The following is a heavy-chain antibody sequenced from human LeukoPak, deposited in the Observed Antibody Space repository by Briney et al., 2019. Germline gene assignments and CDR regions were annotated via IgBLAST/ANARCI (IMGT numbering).Heavy chain of an antibody. CDR2: ISASGGRT. J-gene: IGHJ5*02. D-gene: IGHD6-13*01. V-gene: IGHV3-23*01. Sequence: GGSLRLSCAASGFTFSSYDMSWVRQAPGKGLEWVSAISASGGRTYYADSVKGRFTISRDNSKNTMYQQMNSLRAEDTAVYYCAKAGGSSWYDAWGQGILVTVSS. CDR3: AKAGGSSWYDA. CDR1: GFTFSSYD.